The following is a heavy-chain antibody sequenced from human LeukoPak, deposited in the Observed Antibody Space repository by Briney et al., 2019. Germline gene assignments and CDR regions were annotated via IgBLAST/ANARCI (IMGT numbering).Heavy chain of an antibody. V-gene: IGHV1-69*13. Sequence: GASVKVSCKASGGTFSNYPVTWVRQAPGQGLEWMGGSKPSFGTANYAQKFQGRVTITADESTRAAYMELSSLRSDDTAVYYCARVQSDCPIASCHDKGFFDYWGQGTLVTVSS. CDR2: SKPSFGTA. D-gene: IGHD2-2*01. CDR1: GGTFSNYP. CDR3: ARVQSDCPIASCHDKGFFDY. J-gene: IGHJ4*02.